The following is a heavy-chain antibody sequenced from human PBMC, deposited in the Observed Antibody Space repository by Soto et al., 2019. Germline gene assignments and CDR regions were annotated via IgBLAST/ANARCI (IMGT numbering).Heavy chain of an antibody. J-gene: IGHJ6*02. CDR1: GFTFSSYG. D-gene: IGHD3-10*01. CDR3: ERSRPYGSGSDYNTVGYYYGMDV. CDR2: IWYDGSNK. V-gene: IGHV3-33*01. Sequence: QVQLVESGGGVVQPGRSLRLSCAASGFTFSSYGMHWVRQAPGKGLEWVAVIWYDGSNKYYADSVKGRFTISRDNSKNTLYLQMNRLSGEDTAVYYGERSRPYGSGSDYNTVGYYYGMDVWGQGTTVTVSS.